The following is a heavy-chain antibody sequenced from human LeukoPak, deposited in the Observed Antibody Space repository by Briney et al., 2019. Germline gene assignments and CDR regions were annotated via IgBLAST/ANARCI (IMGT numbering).Heavy chain of an antibody. D-gene: IGHD3-3*01. CDR2: ISAYNGNT. Sequence: ASVKVSCKSSGYTFTSYGISWVRQAPGQGIEWMGWISAYNGNTNYAQKLQGRVTMTTDTYTTTAYMELRSLRSGDTAVYYCARVPAPFGVLPNYFDYWGQGTLVTVSS. CDR3: ARVPAPFGVLPNYFDY. CDR1: GYTFTSYG. V-gene: IGHV1-18*01. J-gene: IGHJ4*02.